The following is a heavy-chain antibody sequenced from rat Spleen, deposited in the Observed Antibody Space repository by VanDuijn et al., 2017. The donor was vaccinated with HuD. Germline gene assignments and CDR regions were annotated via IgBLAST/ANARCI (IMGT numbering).Heavy chain of an antibody. CDR3: TGGYGNFEY. CDR2: ICYDGGST. D-gene: IGHD1-3*01. CDR1: GFTFSNYY. J-gene: IGHJ2*01. V-gene: IGHV5-20*01. Sequence: EVQLVESGGGLVQPGRSLKLSCAASGFTFSNYYMAWVRQAPTKVLEWVASICYDGGSTYYRDSVKGRFTISRDNAKRSLYRQMDSLRSEDTATYYWTGGYGNFEYWGQGFMVTVSS.